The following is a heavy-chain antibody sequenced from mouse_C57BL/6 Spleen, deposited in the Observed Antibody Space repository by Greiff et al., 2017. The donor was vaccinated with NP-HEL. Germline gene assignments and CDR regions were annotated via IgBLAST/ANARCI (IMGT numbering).Heavy chain of an antibody. V-gene: IGHV1-59*01. CDR1: GYTFTSYW. J-gene: IGHJ1*03. D-gene: IGHD2-5*01. CDR2: IDPSVSYT. CDR3: AAPGSNYWYFDV. Sequence: QVQLQQPGAELVRPGTSVKLSCKASGYTFTSYWMHWVKQRPGQGLEWIGVIDPSVSYTNYNQKFKGKATLTVDTSSSTAYMQLSSLTSEDSAVYYCAAPGSNYWYFDVWGTGTTVTVSS.